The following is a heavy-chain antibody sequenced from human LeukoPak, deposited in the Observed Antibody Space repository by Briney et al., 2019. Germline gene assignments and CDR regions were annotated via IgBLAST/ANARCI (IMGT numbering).Heavy chain of an antibody. CDR3: ARDLDGNWNDWGGYNWFDP. CDR1: GFTFDDYG. CDR2: INWNGGST. D-gene: IGHD1-20*01. V-gene: IGHV3-20*04. Sequence: GGSLRLSCAASGFTFDDYGMSWVRQAPGKGLEWVSGINWNGGSTGYADSVKGRFTISRDNAKNSLYLQMNSLRAEDTALYYCARDLDGNWNDWGGYNWFDPWGQGTLVTASS. J-gene: IGHJ5*02.